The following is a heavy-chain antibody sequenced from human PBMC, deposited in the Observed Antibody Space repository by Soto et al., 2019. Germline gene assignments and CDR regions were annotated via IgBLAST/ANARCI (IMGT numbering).Heavy chain of an antibody. Sequence: GESLKISCKGSGYSFTSYWISWVRQMAGKGLEWMGRIDPSDSYTNYSPSFQGHVTISADKSISTAYLQWSSLKASDTAMYYCARRLLSYYDFWSGYYPFDYWGQGTLVTVSS. J-gene: IGHJ4*02. CDR2: IDPSDSYT. CDR3: ARRLLSYYDFWSGYYPFDY. CDR1: GYSFTSYW. V-gene: IGHV5-10-1*01. D-gene: IGHD3-3*01.